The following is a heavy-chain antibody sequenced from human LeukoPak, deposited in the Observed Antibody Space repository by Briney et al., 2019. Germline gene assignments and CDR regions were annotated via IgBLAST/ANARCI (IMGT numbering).Heavy chain of an antibody. J-gene: IGHJ3*02. D-gene: IGHD7-27*01. Sequence: GAPLRVCSTPSLYMFIHDGMSWVRQAPGDRLEWRGWISPKRENKISAQRFQARLTLSTHTYTSAAYMALRSLRFDDTAIYYCARTPLGNMHAFDIWGQGPMVTVSS. CDR2: ISPKRENK. V-gene: IGHV1-18*01. CDR3: ARTPLGNMHAFDI. CDR1: LYMFIHDG.